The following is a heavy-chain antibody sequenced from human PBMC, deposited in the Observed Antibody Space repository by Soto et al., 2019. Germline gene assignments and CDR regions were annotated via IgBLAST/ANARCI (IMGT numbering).Heavy chain of an antibody. V-gene: IGHV3-30-3*01. CDR1: GFTFSSFP. D-gene: IGHD4-4*01. Sequence: QVQLVESGGGVVQPGRSLRLSCAASGFTFSSFPMHWIRQAPGKGLEWVAVISYDGGNKFYADSVKGRFTISRDNSKNTLYLQIDSLRAEDTAVYYCARDGEMTTVNSYYYYGMDVWGRGTTVTVSS. J-gene: IGHJ6*02. CDR3: ARDGEMTTVNSYYYYGMDV. CDR2: ISYDGGNK.